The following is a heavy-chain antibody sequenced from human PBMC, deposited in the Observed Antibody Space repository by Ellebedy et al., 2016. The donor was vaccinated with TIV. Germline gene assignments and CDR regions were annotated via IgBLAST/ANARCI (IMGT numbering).Heavy chain of an antibody. CDR2: IYPGDSDT. Sequence: KVSCKGSGYSFISYWIGWVRPMPGKGLEWMGYIYPGDSDTRYSPSFQGQVTISVDKSISTAYLQWSSLKASDTAIYYCARGDRGSGWYWDKWGQGTLVTVSS. V-gene: IGHV5-51*01. CDR1: GYSFISYW. D-gene: IGHD6-19*01. CDR3: ARGDRGSGWYWDK. J-gene: IGHJ4*02.